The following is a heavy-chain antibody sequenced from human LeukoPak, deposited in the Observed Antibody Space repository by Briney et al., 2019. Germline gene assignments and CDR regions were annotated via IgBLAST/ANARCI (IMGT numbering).Heavy chain of an antibody. J-gene: IGHJ2*01. CDR3: ARGVDL. CDR1: SGSLSGYY. Sequence: SETLSPTCGVSSGSLSGYYWRWIRQSPGGGLEWLGEITHSGSPNYNPSLKSRVTISGDTSKKQFSLNLTSVTAADTGVYYCARGVDLWGRGTPVTVSS. V-gene: IGHV4-34*01. CDR2: ITHSGSP.